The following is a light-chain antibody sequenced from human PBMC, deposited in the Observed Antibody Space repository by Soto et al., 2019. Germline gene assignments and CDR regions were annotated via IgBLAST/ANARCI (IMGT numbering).Light chain of an antibody. V-gene: IGLV2-14*01. CDR1: SSDVGGYDY. CDR3: CSYTGSSGDV. Sequence: QSALTQPASVSGSPGQSITISCTGTSSDVGGYDYVSWYQQHPLKAPKLIIYEVTNRPSGVSSRCSGSKSGNTASLTISGLQAEDEADYYCCSYTGSSGDVFGTGTKLTVL. J-gene: IGLJ1*01. CDR2: EVT.